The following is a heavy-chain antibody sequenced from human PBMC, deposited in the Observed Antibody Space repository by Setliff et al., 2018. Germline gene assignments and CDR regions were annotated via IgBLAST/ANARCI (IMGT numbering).Heavy chain of an antibody. D-gene: IGHD5-18*01. CDR2: INPNSGGT. CDR3: AREGVDTRSSTDYRYYMDV. CDR1: GYAFTGHH. V-gene: IGHV1-2*02. Sequence: ASVKVSCKASGYAFTGHHLHWVRQAPGQGLEWTGWINPNSGGTNYAQKFQGRVTMTRDTSISTAYMELSSLTSDDTAVYYCAREGVDTRSSTDYRYYMDVWGKGTTVTVSS. J-gene: IGHJ6*03.